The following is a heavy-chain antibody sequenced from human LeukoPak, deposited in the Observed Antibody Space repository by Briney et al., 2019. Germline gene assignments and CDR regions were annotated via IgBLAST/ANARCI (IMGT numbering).Heavy chain of an antibody. D-gene: IGHD2-2*02. J-gene: IGHJ3*02. CDR3: ATDHCSSTSCYTRAFDI. V-gene: IGHV1-24*01. CDR2: FDPEDGET. Sequence: ASVKVSCKVSGYTLTELSTHWVRQAPGKGLEWMGGFDPEDGETIYAQKFQGRVTMTEDTSTDTAYMELSSLRSEDTAVYYCATDHCSSTSCYTRAFDIWGQGTMVTVSS. CDR1: GYTLTELS.